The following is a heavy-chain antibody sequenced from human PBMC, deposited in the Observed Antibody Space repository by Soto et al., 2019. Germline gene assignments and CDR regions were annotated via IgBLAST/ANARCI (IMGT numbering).Heavy chain of an antibody. V-gene: IGHV1-69*02. CDR1: GGTFSTYT. Sequence: QVQLVQSGAEVKKPGSSVKVSCKASGGTFSTYTVAWVRQAPGQGLEWMGLILPILDVANYAQRFQGRVTFTADKSTTTAYMELFSLRSNDTAVYYCVDGYNGRLDYWGQGTLVTVSS. J-gene: IGHJ4*02. CDR3: VDGYNGRLDY. CDR2: ILPILDVA. D-gene: IGHD5-12*01.